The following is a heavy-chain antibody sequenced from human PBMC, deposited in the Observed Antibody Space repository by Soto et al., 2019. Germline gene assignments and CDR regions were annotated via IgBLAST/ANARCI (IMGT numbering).Heavy chain of an antibody. CDR1: GGSISSSSYY. D-gene: IGHD3-16*02. CDR3: ARSMITFGGVIVTQYYFDY. Sequence: PSETLSLTCTVSGGSISSSSYYWGWIRQPPGKGLEWIGSIYYSGSTYYNPSLKSRVTISVDTSKNQFSLKLSSVTAADTAVYYCARSMITFGGVIVTQYYFDYWGQGTLVTVSS. CDR2: IYYSGST. J-gene: IGHJ4*02. V-gene: IGHV4-39*01.